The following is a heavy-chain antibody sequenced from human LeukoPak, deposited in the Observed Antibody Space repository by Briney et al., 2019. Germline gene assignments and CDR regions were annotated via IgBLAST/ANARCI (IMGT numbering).Heavy chain of an antibody. CDR1: GGSFSGYY. Sequence: SETLSLTCAVYGGSFSGYYWSWIRQPPGKRLEWIGEINHSGSTNYNPSLKSRVTISVDTSKNQFSLKLSSVTAADTAVYYCARESGYYDSSGYYDFDYWGQGTLVTVSS. J-gene: IGHJ4*02. CDR3: ARESGYYDSSGYYDFDY. CDR2: INHSGST. V-gene: IGHV4-34*01. D-gene: IGHD3-22*01.